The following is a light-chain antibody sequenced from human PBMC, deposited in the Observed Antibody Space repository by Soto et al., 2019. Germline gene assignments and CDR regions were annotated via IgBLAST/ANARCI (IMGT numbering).Light chain of an antibody. CDR1: QSLSSN. V-gene: IGKV3-15*01. CDR2: GAS. CDR3: QQYGYSFWT. Sequence: TQSPATLSVSPGERATLSCRASQSLSSNLAWYQQKPGQAPRLLIFGASTRATGVPGRFSGSGSGTDYTLTISRLEPEDFAVYYCQQYGYSFWTFGQGTKVDIK. J-gene: IGKJ1*01.